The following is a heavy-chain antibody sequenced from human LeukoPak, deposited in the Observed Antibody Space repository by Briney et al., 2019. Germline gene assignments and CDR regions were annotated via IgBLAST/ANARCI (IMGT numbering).Heavy chain of an antibody. D-gene: IGHD6-13*01. CDR3: ATAGTAYY. CDR1: GFSFSRYN. V-gene: IGHV3-48*04. CDR2: ITGSSSSI. Sequence: GGSLRLSCAASGFSFSRYNMNWVRQAPGKGLEWVAYITGSSSSIYYAHSVKGRSTISRDNAKNSLYLQMNSLRAEHTAVYYRATAGTAYYWGQGTLVTVS. J-gene: IGHJ4*02.